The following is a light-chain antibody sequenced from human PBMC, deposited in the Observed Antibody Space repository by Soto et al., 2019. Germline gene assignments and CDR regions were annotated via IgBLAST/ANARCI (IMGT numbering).Light chain of an antibody. J-gene: IGLJ1*01. CDR3: SSYTRSNSYV. Sequence: QSVLTQPASVSGSPGQSITISCIGTNSDVGAYNYVSWYQHHPDKAPKLMINDVSNRPSGVSIRFSGYKSGNAAFLTISELQAEDEADYYCSSYTRSNSYVFGTGTKVTVL. V-gene: IGLV2-14*03. CDR1: NSDVGAYNY. CDR2: DVS.